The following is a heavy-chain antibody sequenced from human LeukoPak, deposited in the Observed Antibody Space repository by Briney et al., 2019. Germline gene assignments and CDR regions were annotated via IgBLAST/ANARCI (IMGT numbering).Heavy chain of an antibody. D-gene: IGHD5-18*01. V-gene: IGHV3-33*01. Sequence: GGSLRLSCAASGFTFSSYGMHWVRQAPGKGLEWVAVIWYDGSSKYYADSVKGRFTISRDNSKNTLYLQMNSLRAEDTAVYYCARDGGYSYGYGFDYWGQGTLVTVSS. CDR3: ARDGGYSYGYGFDY. J-gene: IGHJ4*02. CDR2: IWYDGSSK. CDR1: GFTFSSYG.